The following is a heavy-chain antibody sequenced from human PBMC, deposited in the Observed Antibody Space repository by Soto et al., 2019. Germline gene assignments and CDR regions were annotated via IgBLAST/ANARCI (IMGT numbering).Heavy chain of an antibody. V-gene: IGHV3-9*01. D-gene: IGHD2-15*01. Sequence: EVQLVESGGGLVQPGRSLRLSCAASGFSFDENAMHWVRQAPGKGPEWVSGISWNSGRIDYGDSVKGRFTISRDNAKNSLYLQMNSLGAEDTALYFCAKGGCSGGSCPNVFEYWGQGTLVTVSS. J-gene: IGHJ4*02. CDR3: AKGGCSGGSCPNVFEY. CDR2: ISWNSGRI. CDR1: GFSFDENA.